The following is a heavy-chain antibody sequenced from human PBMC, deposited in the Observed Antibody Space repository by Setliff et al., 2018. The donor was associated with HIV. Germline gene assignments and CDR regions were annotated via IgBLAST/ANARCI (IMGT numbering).Heavy chain of an antibody. CDR1: GFTFSSYA. D-gene: IGHD6-25*01. CDR3: AKEGASSGHAGCFDL. CDR2: MSSTGETT. V-gene: IGHV3-23*01. Sequence: GGSLRLSCAASGFTFSSYAMSWVRQAPGKGPEWVSSMSSTGETTYYADSVKGRFTISRDNSKTTFYLQLNDLRAGDTATYYCAKEGASSGHAGCFDLWGQGTLVTVSS. J-gene: IGHJ4*02.